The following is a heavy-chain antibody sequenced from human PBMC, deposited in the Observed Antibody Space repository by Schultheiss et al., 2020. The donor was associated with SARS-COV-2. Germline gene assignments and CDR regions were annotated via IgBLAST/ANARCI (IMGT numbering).Heavy chain of an antibody. Sequence: GESLRLSCAASGFTFSRYAMHWVRQAPGKGLEWVAVISYDGSNKYYADSVKGRFTISRDNSKNTLYLQMNSLRAEDTAVYYCARDYSSGWPLYYYYGMDVWSQGTAVTVYS. CDR1: GFTFSRYA. J-gene: IGHJ6*02. CDR3: ARDYSSGWPLYYYYGMDV. CDR2: ISYDGSNK. V-gene: IGHV3-30*01. D-gene: IGHD6-19*01.